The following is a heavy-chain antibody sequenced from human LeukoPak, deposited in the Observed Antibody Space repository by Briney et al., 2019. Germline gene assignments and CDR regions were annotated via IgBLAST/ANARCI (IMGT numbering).Heavy chain of an antibody. CDR3: ASYLYWWSDLGF. J-gene: IGHJ4*02. D-gene: IGHD2-8*02. CDR2: IKTDGSEK. Sequence: GGSLRLSCAASGFTLSDYWMTWVRQAPGKGLEWLANIKTDGSEKYYVDSVKGRFTISRDNANNTLYLQMNSLRVEDTAVYFRASYLYWWSDLGFWGQGTLVTVSS. CDR1: GFTLSDYW. V-gene: IGHV3-7*01.